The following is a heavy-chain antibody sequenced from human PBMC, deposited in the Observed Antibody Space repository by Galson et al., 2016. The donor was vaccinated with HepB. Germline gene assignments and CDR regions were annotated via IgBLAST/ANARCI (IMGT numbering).Heavy chain of an antibody. CDR3: TKNVWGYFDFYYPDL. J-gene: IGHJ4*02. D-gene: IGHD3-9*01. V-gene: IGHV3-23*01. Sequence: SLRLSCAASGFTFKSYPMSWVRQAPGKGLEWVAGISSNGDSTHYADSVTGRFTISRDISRRVLYLQMNSLRADDTAVYYCTKNVWGYFDFYYPDLWGQGTLVSVSS. CDR1: GFTFKSYP. CDR2: ISSNGDST.